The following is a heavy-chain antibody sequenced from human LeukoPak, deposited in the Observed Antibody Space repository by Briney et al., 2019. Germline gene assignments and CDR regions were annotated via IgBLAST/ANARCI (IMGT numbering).Heavy chain of an antibody. CDR3: ARGPRGYCSGGSCRALDY. D-gene: IGHD2-15*01. Sequence: SETLSLTCTVSGGSISSSSYYWGWIRQPPGKGLEWIGSIYYSGSTYYNPSLKSRVTISVDTSKNQFSLKLSSVTAADTAVYYCARGPRGYCSGGSCRALDYWGQGTLVTVSS. J-gene: IGHJ4*02. CDR1: GGSISSSSYY. V-gene: IGHV4-39*07. CDR2: IYYSGST.